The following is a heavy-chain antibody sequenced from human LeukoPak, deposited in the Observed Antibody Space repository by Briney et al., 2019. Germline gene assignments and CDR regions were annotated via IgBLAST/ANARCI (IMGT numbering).Heavy chain of an antibody. D-gene: IGHD2/OR15-2a*01. J-gene: IGHJ3*02. Sequence: GGSLRLSCAASGFTFSSYAMSWFGRPQGKGLEWVSTISNSGGSTYYADSVKGRFTISRDNSKNTLYLQMNSLRAEDTAVYYCARETFYAFDIWGQGTMVTVSS. CDR2: ISNSGGST. CDR1: GFTFSSYA. CDR3: ARETFYAFDI. V-gene: IGHV3-23*01.